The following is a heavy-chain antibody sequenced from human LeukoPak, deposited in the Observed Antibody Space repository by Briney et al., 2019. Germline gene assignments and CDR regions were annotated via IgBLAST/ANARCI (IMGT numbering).Heavy chain of an antibody. CDR3: AKANVLYALRGAFDI. V-gene: IGHV3-30*02. Sequence: PGGSLRLSCAASGFTFSCYGMHWVRQAPGKGLEWVAFIRYDGSNKYYADSVKGRFTISRDNSKNTLYLQMNGLRAEDTAVYYCAKANVLYALRGAFDIWGQGTMVTVSS. D-gene: IGHD5/OR15-5a*01. CDR1: GFTFSCYG. J-gene: IGHJ3*02. CDR2: IRYDGSNK.